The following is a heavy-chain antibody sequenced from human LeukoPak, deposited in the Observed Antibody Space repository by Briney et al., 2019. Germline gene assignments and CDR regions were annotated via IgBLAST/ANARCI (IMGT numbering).Heavy chain of an antibody. D-gene: IGHD5-12*01. CDR3: ARDRVTRGYSYGVPLYGMDV. V-gene: IGHV3-53*01. CDR2: IYSGGST. Sequence: GGSLRLSCAASGFTVSSSYMSWVRQAPGKGLEWVSVIYSGGSTYYADSVKGRFTISRDNSKNTLYLQMNSLRAEDTAVYYCARDRVTRGYSYGVPLYGMDVWGQGTTVTVSS. J-gene: IGHJ6*02. CDR1: GFTVSSSY.